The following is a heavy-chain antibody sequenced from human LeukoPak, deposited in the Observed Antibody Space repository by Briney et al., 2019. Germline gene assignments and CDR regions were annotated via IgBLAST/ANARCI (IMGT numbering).Heavy chain of an antibody. CDR1: GGSFSGYY. V-gene: IGHV4-34*01. J-gene: IGHJ4*02. CDR2: INHSGTT. CDR3: ARGSQSIGYCSGGSCRAKIFDY. D-gene: IGHD2-15*01. Sequence: PSETLSLTCAVYGGSFSGYYWSWIRQPPGKGLEWIGEINHSGTTNYNPSLKSRVTISVDTSKNQFSLKLSSVTAADTAVYYCARGSQSIGYCSGGSCRAKIFDYWGQGTLVTVSS.